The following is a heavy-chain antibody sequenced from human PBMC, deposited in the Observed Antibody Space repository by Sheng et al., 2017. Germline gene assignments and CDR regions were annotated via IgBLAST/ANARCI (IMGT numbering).Heavy chain of an antibody. CDR2: ISWNSGSI. Sequence: EVQLVESGGGLVQPGRSLRLSCAASGFTFDDYAMHWVRQAPGKGLEWVSGISWNSGSIGYADSVKGRFTISRDNAKNSLYLQMNSLRAEDMALYYCAKGQYSSSSDWFDPWGQRTLVTVSS. J-gene: IGHJ5*02. D-gene: IGHD6-6*01. CDR1: GFTFDDYA. CDR3: AKGQYSSSSDWFDP. V-gene: IGHV3-9*03.